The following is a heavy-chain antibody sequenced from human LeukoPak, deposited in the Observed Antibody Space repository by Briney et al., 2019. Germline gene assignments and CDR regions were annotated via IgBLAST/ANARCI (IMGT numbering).Heavy chain of an antibody. CDR1: GGSFSDYY. V-gene: IGHV4-34*01. J-gene: IGHJ4*02. Sequence: PSETLSLTCAVYGGSFSDYYWSWIRHPPGKGLEWIGEINHSGSTNYNPSLKSRVTISEDTSKNQFSLKLSSVTAADTAVYYCARGRSEGCSFKSCYLRFFYWGRGTLVTVSS. CDR2: INHSGST. D-gene: IGHD2-2*01. CDR3: ARGRSEGCSFKSCYLRFFY.